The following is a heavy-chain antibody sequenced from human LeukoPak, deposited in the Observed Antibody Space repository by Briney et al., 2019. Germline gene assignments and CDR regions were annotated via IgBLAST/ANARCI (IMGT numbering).Heavy chain of an antibody. Sequence: GSLRLSCAGSGFIFSDYYMSWIRQAPGKGLEWVSYISSSSNNIYYADSAKGRFTISRDNAKNSLYLQMNSLRAEDTAVYYCARSQWNPGKTTQTTWGQGTLVTVSS. D-gene: IGHD1-1*01. V-gene: IGHV3-11*01. CDR1: GFIFSDYY. CDR3: ARSQWNPGKTTQTT. J-gene: IGHJ5*02. CDR2: ISSSSNNI.